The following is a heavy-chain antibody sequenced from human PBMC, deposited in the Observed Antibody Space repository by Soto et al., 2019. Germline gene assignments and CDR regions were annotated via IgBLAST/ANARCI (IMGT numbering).Heavy chain of an antibody. CDR2: IYFSGST. D-gene: IGHD5-12*01. Sequence: SETLSLTCTVSGGSVSGSYYWSWIRQPPGKGLEWIGYIYFSGSTKYNPSLKSRVIMSVDTSKNQFSLKLTSVIAADTAVYYCGRGSGYNKINWFDPWGQGTLVTVSS. CDR3: GRGSGYNKINWFDP. V-gene: IGHV4-61*01. CDR1: GGSVSGSYY. J-gene: IGHJ5*02.